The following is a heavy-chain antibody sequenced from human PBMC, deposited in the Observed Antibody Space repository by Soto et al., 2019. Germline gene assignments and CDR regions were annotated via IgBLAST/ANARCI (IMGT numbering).Heavy chain of an antibody. CDR2: IIPIFGTA. Sequence: GASVKVSCKASGGTFSSYAISWVRQAPGQGLEWMGGIIPIFGTANYAQKFQGRVTITADESTSTAYMELSSLRSEDTAVYYCARDRSVKAMDTSGGMDVWGQGTTVTVSS. CDR3: ARDRSVKAMDTSGGMDV. J-gene: IGHJ6*02. V-gene: IGHV1-69*13. CDR1: GGTFSSYA. D-gene: IGHD5-18*01.